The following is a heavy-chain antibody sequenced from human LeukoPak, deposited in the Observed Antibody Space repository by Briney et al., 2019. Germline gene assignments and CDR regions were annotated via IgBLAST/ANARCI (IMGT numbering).Heavy chain of an antibody. D-gene: IGHD3-10*01. CDR1: GGSISSYY. V-gene: IGHV4-59*01. J-gene: IGHJ4*02. Sequence: SETLSLTCTVSGGSISSYYWSWIRQPPGKGLEWIGYIYYSGSTNYNPSLKSRVTISVDTSKNQFSLKLSSVTAADTAVYYCAKMVRGIAPYFGYWGQGTLVTVSS. CDR2: IYYSGST. CDR3: AKMVRGIAPYFGY.